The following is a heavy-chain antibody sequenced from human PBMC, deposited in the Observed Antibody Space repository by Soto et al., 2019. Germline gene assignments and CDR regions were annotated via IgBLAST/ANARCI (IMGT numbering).Heavy chain of an antibody. Sequence: GGSLRLSCAASGFTFSSYAMSWVRQAPGKGLEWVSAISGSGGSTYYADSVKGRFTISRDNSKNTLYLQMNSLRAEDKAVYYCAKVFYPLSRAAAAPQGPVDYWGQGTLVTVSS. J-gene: IGHJ4*02. D-gene: IGHD6-13*01. CDR1: GFTFSSYA. V-gene: IGHV3-23*01. CDR2: ISGSGGST. CDR3: AKVFYPLSRAAAAPQGPVDY.